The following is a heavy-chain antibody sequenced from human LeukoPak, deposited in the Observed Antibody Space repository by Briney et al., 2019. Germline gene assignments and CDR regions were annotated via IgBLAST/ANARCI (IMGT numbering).Heavy chain of an antibody. CDR3: ARDRGYSYGCDAFDI. V-gene: IGHV4-31*03. J-gene: IGHJ3*02. CDR2: IYYSGSI. Sequence: SETLSLTCTVSGGSISRGGHYWSWIRQHPGKGLEYIGYIYYSGSIYYNPSLKSRVTISLDPSKNQFSLKLSSVTAADTAVYYCARDRGYSYGCDAFDIWGQGTMVTVSS. D-gene: IGHD5-18*01. CDR1: GGSISRGGHY.